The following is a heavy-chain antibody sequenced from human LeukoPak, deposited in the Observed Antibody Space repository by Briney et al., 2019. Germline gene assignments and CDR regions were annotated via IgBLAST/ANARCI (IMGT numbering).Heavy chain of an antibody. CDR1: GFTFSSYA. Sequence: GGSLRLSCSASGFTFSSYAMSWVRQAPGKGLEWVSPISGSGSSTYYADSVKGRFTISRDNSKNTLYLQMNSLRAEDTAVYYCAKGVAVASPSYFDYWGQGTLVTVSS. V-gene: IGHV3-23*01. D-gene: IGHD6-19*01. CDR3: AKGVAVASPSYFDY. J-gene: IGHJ4*02. CDR2: ISGSGSST.